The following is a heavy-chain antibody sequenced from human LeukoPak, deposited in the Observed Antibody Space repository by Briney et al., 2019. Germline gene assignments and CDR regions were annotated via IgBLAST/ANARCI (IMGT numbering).Heavy chain of an antibody. J-gene: IGHJ5*02. V-gene: IGHV5-51*01. CDR2: IYPGDSDT. CDR1: GYNFTIYW. CDR3: AIFDFLFGEIDNWFDP. Sequence: GESLKISCKGSGYNFTIYWIGWVRQMPGKGLEWMGIIYPGDSDTRYSPSFQGHVTISADKSISTAYLQWSSLKASDTAMYYCAIFDFLFGEIDNWFDPWGQGTQVTVSS. D-gene: IGHD3-16*01.